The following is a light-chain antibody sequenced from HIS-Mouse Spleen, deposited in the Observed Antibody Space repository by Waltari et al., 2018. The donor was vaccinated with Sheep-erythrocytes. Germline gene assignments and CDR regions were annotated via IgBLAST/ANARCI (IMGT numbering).Light chain of an antibody. CDR1: KLGDKY. Sequence: SYELTQPPSVSVSPGQTASITCSGDKLGDKYACWYQQKPGQSPVLVIYQDRKRPSGIPGRFSGSNSGNTANLTISGTQAMDEADYYCQAWDSSTVVFGGGTKLTVL. V-gene: IGLV3-1*01. CDR3: QAWDSSTVV. CDR2: QDR. J-gene: IGLJ2*01.